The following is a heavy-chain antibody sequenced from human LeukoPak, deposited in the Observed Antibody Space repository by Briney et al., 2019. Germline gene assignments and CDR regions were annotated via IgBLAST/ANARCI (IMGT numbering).Heavy chain of an antibody. D-gene: IGHD2-21*01. CDR2: IYHSGNT. CDR1: GYSISTGYY. V-gene: IGHV4-38-2*02. J-gene: IGHJ4*02. Sequence: SETLSLTCTVSGYSISTGYYWGWIRQPPGKGLEWIGSIYHSGNTSYNPSLKSRVSISVDTSKNQFSLKLSSVTAADTAVYYCARDYFIGGDYFDYWGQGTLVTVSS. CDR3: ARDYFIGGDYFDY.